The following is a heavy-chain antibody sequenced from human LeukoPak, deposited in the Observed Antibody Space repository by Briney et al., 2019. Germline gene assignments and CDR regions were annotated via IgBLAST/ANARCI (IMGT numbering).Heavy chain of an antibody. CDR3: ARAYYDFWSGFLSFVY. CDR1: GYTFTSYG. CDR2: ISAYNGNT. D-gene: IGHD3-3*01. Sequence: ASVKVSCKASGYTFTSYGISWVRQAPGQGLEWMGWISAYNGNTNYAQKLQGRVTMTTDTSTSTAYMELRSLRSDDTAVYYCARAYYDFWSGFLSFVYWGQGTLVTVSS. J-gene: IGHJ4*02. V-gene: IGHV1-18*01.